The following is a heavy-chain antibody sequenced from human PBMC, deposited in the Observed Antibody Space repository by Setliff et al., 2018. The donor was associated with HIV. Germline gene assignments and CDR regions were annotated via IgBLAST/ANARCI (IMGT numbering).Heavy chain of an antibody. CDR1: GGSISSHY. V-gene: IGHV4-59*08. CDR3: ARHTVFVRYFDH. D-gene: IGHD3-16*01. CDR2: IYYTGIP. J-gene: IGHJ4*02. Sequence: PSETLSLTCTVSGGSISSHYWSWIRQPPGKGLEWVGLIYYTGIPTYNPSLSSRVTISVDTSKNQFSLKMSSVTAAATAVYYCARHTVFVRYFDHWGQGMLVTVSS.